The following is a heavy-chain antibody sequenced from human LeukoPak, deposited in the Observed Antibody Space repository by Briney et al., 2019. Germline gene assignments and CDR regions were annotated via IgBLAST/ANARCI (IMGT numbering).Heavy chain of an antibody. CDR3: AREGALGYGHYTYDY. CDR1: GFTLSTYA. CDR2: IRAGGDRT. J-gene: IGHJ4*02. V-gene: IGHV3-23*01. Sequence: GRSLRLSCAASGFTLSTYAMTWVRQAPGKGMEWVSGIRAGGDRTYYADSVKGRFTISRDNAKNTLYLQMNSLTPEDTAVYYCAREGALGYGHYTYDYWGQGTLVTVSS. D-gene: IGHD4-17*01.